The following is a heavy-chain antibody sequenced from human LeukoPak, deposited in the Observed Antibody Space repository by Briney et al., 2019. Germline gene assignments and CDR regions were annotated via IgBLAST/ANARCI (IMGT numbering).Heavy chain of an antibody. Sequence: GGSLRHSCAACGFTFSADWMHWVRQAPGKGLVWVSRIKTDGSRTMYADFLQGRFTISRDTAKNTLFLQMNSLRAEDTAVYYCAREAQVGGALQSWGQGTLVTVSS. CDR2: IKTDGSRT. CDR1: GFTFSADW. J-gene: IGHJ5*02. V-gene: IGHV3-74*03. D-gene: IGHD1-26*01. CDR3: AREAQVGGALQS.